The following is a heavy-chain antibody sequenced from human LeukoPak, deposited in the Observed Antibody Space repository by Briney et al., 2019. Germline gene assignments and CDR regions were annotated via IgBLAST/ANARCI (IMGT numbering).Heavy chain of an antibody. CDR2: IKQDGSEK. CDR1: GFTFSSYW. D-gene: IGHD3-22*01. Sequence: GGSLRLSCAASGFTFSSYWMSWVRQAPGKGLEWVANIKQDGSEKYYVDSVKGRFTISRDNAKNSLYLQMNSLRAEDTAVYYCAMLTDYYDSSAYGAFDIWGQVPMVTVSS. V-gene: IGHV3-7*01. J-gene: IGHJ3*02. CDR3: AMLTDYYDSSAYGAFDI.